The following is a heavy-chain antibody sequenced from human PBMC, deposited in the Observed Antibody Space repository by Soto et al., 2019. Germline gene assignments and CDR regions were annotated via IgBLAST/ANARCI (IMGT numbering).Heavy chain of an antibody. CDR1: VDTLSSSGVA. CDR2: TYYTSQWYN. CDR3: ARGRVSAFDY. V-gene: IGHV6-1*01. J-gene: IGHJ4*02. D-gene: IGHD4-4*01. Sequence: QVQLQESGPGLVQPSQTLSLTCAVSVDTLSSSGVAWNWIRQSPSRGLEWLGRTYYTSQWYNDYATSVQSRININPDTSQLQFSLQLNSVTPDDTAVYYCARGRVSAFDYWGQGTLVTVSS.